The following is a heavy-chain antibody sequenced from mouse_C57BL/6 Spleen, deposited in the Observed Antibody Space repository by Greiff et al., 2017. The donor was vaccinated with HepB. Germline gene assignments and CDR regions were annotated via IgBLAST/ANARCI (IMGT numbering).Heavy chain of an antibody. V-gene: IGHV1-50*01. CDR2: IDPSDGYT. CDR3: ARRCYYYGSGYGYFDV. D-gene: IGHD1-1*01. J-gene: IGHJ1*03. Sequence: QVQLQQPGAELVKPGASVKLSCKASGYTFTSYWMQWVKQRPGQGLEWIGEIDPSDGYTNYNQKFKGKATLTVDTSSSTAYMQLSSLTSEDSAVYDCARRCYYYGSGYGYFDVWGTGTTVTVSS. CDR1: GYTFTSYW.